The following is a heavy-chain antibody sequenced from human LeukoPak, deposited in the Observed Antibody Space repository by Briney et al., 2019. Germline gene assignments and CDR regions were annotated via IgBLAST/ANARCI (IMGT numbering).Heavy chain of an antibody. CDR2: IVVGSGNT. V-gene: IGHV1-58*01. D-gene: IGHD3-22*01. Sequence: SVKVSCKASGFTFTSSAVQWVRQARGQRLEWIGWIVVGSGNTDYAQKFQERVTITRDMSTSTAYMELSSLRSEDTAVYYCAAEVDYYDSSGYYSPWYTPERWGQGTLVTVSS. CDR1: GFTFTSSA. J-gene: IGHJ4*02. CDR3: AAEVDYYDSSGYYSPWYTPER.